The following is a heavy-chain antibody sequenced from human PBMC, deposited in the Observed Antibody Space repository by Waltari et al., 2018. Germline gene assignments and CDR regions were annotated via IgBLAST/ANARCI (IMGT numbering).Heavy chain of an antibody. J-gene: IGHJ6*02. CDR3: ARGGLGYCSGGSCLYYYYGMDV. D-gene: IGHD2-15*01. CDR1: GYTFTGYY. Sequence: QVQLVQSGAEVKKPGASVKVSCKASGYTFTGYYMHWVRQAPGKGLESMGRINPNSGGTNYPQKFKGRVTMTRDTSISTAYMELSRLRSDDTAVYYCARGGLGYCSGGSCLYYYYGMDVWGQGTTVTVSS. CDR2: INPNSGGT. V-gene: IGHV1-2*06.